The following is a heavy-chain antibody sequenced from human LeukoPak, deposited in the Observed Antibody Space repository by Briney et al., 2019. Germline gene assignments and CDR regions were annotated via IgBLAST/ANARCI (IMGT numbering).Heavy chain of an antibody. CDR1: GGSISSGGYS. CDR3: AREVWNWFDP. V-gene: IGHV4-30-2*01. D-gene: IGHD1-20*01. CDR2: IYHSGST. J-gene: IGHJ5*02. Sequence: SETLSLTCAVSGGSISSGGYSWSWIRQPPGKGLEWIGYIYHSGSTYYNPSLKSRVTISVDRSKNHFSLKLSSVTAADTAVYYCAREVWNWFDPWGQGTLVTVSS.